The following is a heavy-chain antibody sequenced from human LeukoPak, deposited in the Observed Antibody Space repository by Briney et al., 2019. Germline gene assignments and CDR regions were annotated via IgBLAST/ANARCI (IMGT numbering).Heavy chain of an antibody. CDR1: GGSISSYY. D-gene: IGHD3-3*01. CDR3: ARQRYYDFWSGSPVDY. CDR2: IYYSGST. V-gene: IGHV4-59*08. J-gene: IGHJ4*02. Sequence: PSETLSLTCTVSGGSISSYYWSWIRQPPGKGLEWIGYIYYSGSTNYNPSLKSRVTISVDTSKNQFSLKLSSVTAADTAVYYCARQRYYDFWSGSPVDYWGQGTLVTVSS.